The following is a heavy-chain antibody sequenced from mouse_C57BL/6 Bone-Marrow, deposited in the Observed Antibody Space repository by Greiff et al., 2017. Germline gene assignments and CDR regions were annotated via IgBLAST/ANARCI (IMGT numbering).Heavy chain of an antibody. CDR1: GFTFSSYA. D-gene: IGHD1-1*01. CDR3: TRERGLLRFRAMDY. V-gene: IGHV5-9-1*02. CDR2: ISSGGDYI. Sequence: EVQLQESGEGLVKPGGSLKLSCAASGFTFSSYAMSWVRQTPEKRLEWVAYISSGGDYIYYADTVKGRFTISRDNARNTLYLQMSSLKSEETAMYYCTRERGLLRFRAMDYWGQGTSVTVSS. J-gene: IGHJ4*01.